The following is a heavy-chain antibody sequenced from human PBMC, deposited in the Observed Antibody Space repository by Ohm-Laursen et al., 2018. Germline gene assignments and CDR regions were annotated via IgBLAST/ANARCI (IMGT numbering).Heavy chain of an antibody. CDR3: AREGKSDDSTGYFLGY. J-gene: IGHJ4*02. V-gene: IGHV4-4*07. Sequence: TLSLTCTVSGGSVSTYYWNWIRRPAGKGLEWIGRISSSGNTNYNPSLKSRVTMSVDTSKNQFSLKLSSSTDADTAVYYCAREGKSDDSTGYFLGYWGPGTLVTVSS. CDR1: GGSVSTYY. CDR2: ISSSGNT. D-gene: IGHD3-22*01.